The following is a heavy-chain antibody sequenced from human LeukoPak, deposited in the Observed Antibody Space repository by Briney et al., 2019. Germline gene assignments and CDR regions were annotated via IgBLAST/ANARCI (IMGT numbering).Heavy chain of an antibody. Sequence: GGSLRLSCEGSAFIFSGHWMNWVRQTPGKGLEWVASIKEDGSEGQYVDSVKGRFTISRDSSKNTLFLHMNTLRAEDTAIYYCAKDRTVGASYWYFDLWGRGTLVTVSS. CDR1: AFIFSGHW. D-gene: IGHD1-26*01. J-gene: IGHJ2*01. V-gene: IGHV3-7*03. CDR2: IKEDGSEG. CDR3: AKDRTVGASYWYFDL.